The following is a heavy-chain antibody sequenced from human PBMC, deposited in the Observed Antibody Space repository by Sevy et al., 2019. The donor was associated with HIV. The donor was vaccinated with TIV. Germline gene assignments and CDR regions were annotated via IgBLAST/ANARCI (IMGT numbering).Heavy chain of an antibody. V-gene: IGHV3-23*01. D-gene: IGHD3-22*01. CDR1: GFTFSTYA. CDR3: AGARYDSSGSFDAFDI. J-gene: IGHJ3*02. Sequence: GGSLRLSCTTSGFTFSTYAMTWVRQAPGEGLEWVSTIFRNFRGVDVTYYADSVKGRFTISRDSSRNTLYLQMNSLRADDTAIYYCAGARYDSSGSFDAFDIWGQRTMVTVSS. CDR2: IFRNFRGVDVT.